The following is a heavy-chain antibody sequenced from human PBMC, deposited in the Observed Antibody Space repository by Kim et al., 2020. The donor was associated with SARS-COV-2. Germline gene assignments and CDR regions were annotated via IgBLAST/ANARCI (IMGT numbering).Heavy chain of an antibody. D-gene: IGHD6-6*01. CDR2: ISYYGSNK. Sequence: GGSLRLSCAASGFTFSSYAMHWVRQAPGKGLEWVAVISYYGSNKYYADSVKGRFTISRDNSKNTLYLQMNSLRAEDTAVYYCARDDDGSSSYYYDMDVWGKGTTVTVSS. V-gene: IGHV3-30-3*01. J-gene: IGHJ6*03. CDR1: GFTFSSYA. CDR3: ARDDDGSSSYYYDMDV.